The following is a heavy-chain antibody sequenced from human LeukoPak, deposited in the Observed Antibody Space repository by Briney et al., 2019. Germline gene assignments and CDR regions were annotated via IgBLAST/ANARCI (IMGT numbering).Heavy chain of an antibody. CDR2: INHSGST. CDR3: ARVGVDDSGNIIKYFFDY. V-gene: IGHV4-34*01. D-gene: IGHD4-23*01. Sequence: SETLSLTCAVYGGSFSSYYWTWIRQPPGKGLEWIGEINHSGSTNYNPSLKSRVIISVDTSKNQFSLKLSPVTAADTAVYYCARVGVDDSGNIIKYFFDYWGQGTLVTVSS. CDR1: GGSFSSYY. J-gene: IGHJ4*02.